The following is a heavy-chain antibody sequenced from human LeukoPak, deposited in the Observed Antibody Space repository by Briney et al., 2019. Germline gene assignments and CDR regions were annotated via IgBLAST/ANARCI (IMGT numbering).Heavy chain of an antibody. CDR1: GGTFSSYA. V-gene: IGHV1-69*13. J-gene: IGHJ5*02. Sequence: SVKVSCKASGGTFSSYAISWVRQAPGQGLEWMRGIIPIFGTANYAQKFQGRVTITADESTSTAYMELSSLRSEDTAVYYCARDRANCSSTSCYVRWVGWFDPWGQGTLVTVSS. CDR2: IIPIFGTA. D-gene: IGHD2-2*01. CDR3: ARDRANCSSTSCYVRWVGWFDP.